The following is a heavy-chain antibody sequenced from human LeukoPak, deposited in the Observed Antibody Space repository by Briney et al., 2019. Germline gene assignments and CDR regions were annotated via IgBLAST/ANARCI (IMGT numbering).Heavy chain of an antibody. CDR3: ARGTKSTIGYCSGGSCYPDRGYYYYMDV. D-gene: IGHD2-15*01. J-gene: IGHJ6*03. CDR2: MNPNSGNT. V-gene: IGHV1-8*01. Sequence: ASVKVSCKASGYTFTSYDINWVRQATGQGLEWMGWMNPNSGNTGYAQKFQGRVTMTRNTSISTAYMELSSLRSEDTAVYYCARGTKSTIGYCSGGSCYPDRGYYYYMDVWGKGTTVTISS. CDR1: GYTFTSYD.